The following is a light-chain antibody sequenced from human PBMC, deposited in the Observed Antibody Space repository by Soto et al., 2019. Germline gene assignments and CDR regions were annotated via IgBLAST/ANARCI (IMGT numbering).Light chain of an antibody. J-gene: IGKJ1*01. CDR2: GAS. Sequence: EMMMTQSPATLSVSRGDRATLSCRASQNIITNLAWYQLKPGQAPRLLIYGASTRATGVPARFSGSGSGTEFTLTISSLQSEDFAVYYCQQYNNWPWTFGQGTKVEIK. V-gene: IGKV3-15*01. CDR3: QQYNNWPWT. CDR1: QNIITN.